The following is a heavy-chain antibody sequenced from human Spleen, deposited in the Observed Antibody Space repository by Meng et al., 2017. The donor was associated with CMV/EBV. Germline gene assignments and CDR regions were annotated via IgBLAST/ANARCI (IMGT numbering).Heavy chain of an antibody. D-gene: IGHD6-13*01. CDR2: IYSGGST. J-gene: IGHJ4*02. CDR1: GFTVSTNY. V-gene: IGHV3-53*01. Sequence: GESLKISCVASGFTVSTNYMSWVRQSPGKGLEWVSAIYSGGSTYYTDSVKGRFTISRDNSKNTLYLQMNSLRAEDTAVYYCARALASTSWYPFDYWGQGTLVTVSS. CDR3: ARALASTSWYPFDY.